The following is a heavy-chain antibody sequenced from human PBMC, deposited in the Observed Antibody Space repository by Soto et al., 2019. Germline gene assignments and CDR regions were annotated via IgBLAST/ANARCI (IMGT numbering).Heavy chain of an antibody. J-gene: IGHJ5*02. CDR1: GFTFSDYY. CDR2: ISSSGSTI. V-gene: IGHV3-11*01. CDR3: ARSEGYDILTGYYTSGSFDP. Sequence: QVQLVESGGGLVKPGGSLRLSCAASGFTFSDYYMSWIRQAPGKGLEWVSYISSSGSTIYYADSVKGRFTISRDNAKNSLYLQMNSLRAKDTAVYYCARSEGYDILTGYYTSGSFDPWGQGTLVTVSS. D-gene: IGHD3-9*01.